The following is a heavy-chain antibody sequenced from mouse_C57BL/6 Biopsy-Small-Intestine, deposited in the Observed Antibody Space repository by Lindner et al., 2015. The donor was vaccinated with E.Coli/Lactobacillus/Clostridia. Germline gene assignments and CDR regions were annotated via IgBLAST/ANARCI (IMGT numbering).Heavy chain of an antibody. CDR1: GFTFSDYG. CDR2: ISSASSTI. CDR3: ARIYDGYYRYFDV. Sequence: VQLQESGGGLVKPGGSLKLSCAASGFTFSDYGMHWVRQAPEKGLEWIAYISSASSTIYYADTMKGRLTISRDNAKNTLSLQMTSLRSEDTAMYYCARIYDGYYRYFDVWGTGTTVTVSS. D-gene: IGHD2-3*01. V-gene: IGHV5-17*01. J-gene: IGHJ1*03.